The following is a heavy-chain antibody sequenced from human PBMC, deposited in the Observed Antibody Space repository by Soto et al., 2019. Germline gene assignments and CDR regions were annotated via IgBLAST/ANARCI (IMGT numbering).Heavy chain of an antibody. J-gene: IGHJ6*02. CDR1: GFTFSSYA. Sequence: PVGSLRLSCAASGFTFSSYAMHWVRQAPGKGLEWVAVISYDGSNKYYADSVKGRFTISRDNSKNTLYLQMNSLRAEDTAVYYCARVRQQLPQAHYYYYGMDVWGRGTTVTVSS. CDR3: ARVRQQLPQAHYYYYGMDV. CDR2: ISYDGSNK. V-gene: IGHV3-30-3*01. D-gene: IGHD6-13*01.